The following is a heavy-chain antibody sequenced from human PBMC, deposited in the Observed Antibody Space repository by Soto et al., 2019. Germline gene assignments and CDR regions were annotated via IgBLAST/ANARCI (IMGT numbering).Heavy chain of an antibody. Sequence: SETLSLTCTVSGGSISSSSYYWGWIRQPPGKGLEWIGSIYYSGSTYYNPSLKSRVTISVDTSKSQFSLKLSSVTAADTAVYYCARRYGDYGGWFGPWGQGTLVTVSS. CDR3: ARRYGDYGGWFGP. V-gene: IGHV4-39*01. D-gene: IGHD4-17*01. J-gene: IGHJ5*02. CDR1: GGSISSSSYY. CDR2: IYYSGST.